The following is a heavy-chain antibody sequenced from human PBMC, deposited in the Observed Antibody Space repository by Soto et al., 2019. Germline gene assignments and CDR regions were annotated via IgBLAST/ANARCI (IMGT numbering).Heavy chain of an antibody. Sequence: EVQLVESGGGLVQPGGSLRLSCAASGFSFSTYYMSWVRQAPGKGLEWVANIKQDGSEKYYVDSVKGRFTVSRDNAKNALVLQMNSMRAEDKAVYYCARDWECGDSQSVAYWGRGTLVNVSS. V-gene: IGHV3-7*01. J-gene: IGHJ4*02. CDR2: IKQDGSEK. D-gene: IGHD2-15*01. CDR1: GFSFSTYY. CDR3: ARDWECGDSQSVAY.